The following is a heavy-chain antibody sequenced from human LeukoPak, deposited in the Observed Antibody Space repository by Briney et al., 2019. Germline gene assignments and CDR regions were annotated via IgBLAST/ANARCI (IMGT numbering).Heavy chain of an antibody. Sequence: GGSLRLSCAASGFTFRSYGMSWVRQAPGKGLEWVSAISGSGGSTYYADSVKGRFTISRDNSKNTLYLQMNSLRAEDTAVYYCARDQTMTSGGVWGQGTMVTVSS. CDR1: GFTFRSYG. CDR3: ARDQTMTSGGV. J-gene: IGHJ3*01. D-gene: IGHD3-22*01. CDR2: ISGSGGST. V-gene: IGHV3-23*01.